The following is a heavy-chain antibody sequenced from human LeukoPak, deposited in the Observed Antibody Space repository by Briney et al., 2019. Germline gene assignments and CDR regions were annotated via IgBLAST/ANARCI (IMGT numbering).Heavy chain of an antibody. V-gene: IGHV4-4*07. D-gene: IGHD4-11*01. CDR2: IYTSGRT. CDR1: GGSISSYY. Sequence: SETLSLTCTISGGSISSYYWSWIRQPAGKGLEWIGRIYTSGRTNYNPSLKSRVTMSVDTSKNQLSLKVSSVTAADTAVYYCARDKEDYSSNYYYYYMDVWGKGTTVTVSS. CDR3: ARDKEDYSSNYYYYYMDV. J-gene: IGHJ6*03.